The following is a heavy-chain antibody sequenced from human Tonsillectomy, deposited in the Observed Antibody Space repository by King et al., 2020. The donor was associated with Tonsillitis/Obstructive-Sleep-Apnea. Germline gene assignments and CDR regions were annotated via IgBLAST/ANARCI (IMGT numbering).Heavy chain of an antibody. CDR3: ARDWRVPLYYYYMDV. Sequence: QLVQSGGGLVQPGGSLRLSCAASGFTFSSYWMSWVRQAPGQGLQWVANIKQDGSEKYYVDSVKGRFTISRDNAKNSLYLQMNSLRAEDTAVYYCARDWRVPLYYYYMDVWGKGTTVTVSS. D-gene: IGHD3-3*01. J-gene: IGHJ6*03. CDR2: IKQDGSEK. V-gene: IGHV3-7*04. CDR1: GFTFSSYW.